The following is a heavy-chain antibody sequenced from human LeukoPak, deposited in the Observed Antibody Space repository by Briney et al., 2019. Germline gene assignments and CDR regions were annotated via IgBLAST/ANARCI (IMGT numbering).Heavy chain of an antibody. J-gene: IGHJ4*02. Sequence: GGSLRLSCAASGFTVSSNYINWVRQAPGKGLEWVSSIYTGGRTYYAESVKGRFTISRDNSKNTLYLQMNSLRAEDTAVYYCAKGYGGNSPPFDYWGQGTLVTVSS. CDR2: IYTGGRT. D-gene: IGHD4-23*01. V-gene: IGHV3-66*01. CDR1: GFTVSSNY. CDR3: AKGYGGNSPPFDY.